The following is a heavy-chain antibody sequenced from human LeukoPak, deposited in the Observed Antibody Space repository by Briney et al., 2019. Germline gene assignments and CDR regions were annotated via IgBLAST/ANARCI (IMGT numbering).Heavy chain of an antibody. CDR3: ARHGLGRGVYITRQYNYYMDV. D-gene: IGHD3-10*01. CDR1: GGSFSTYY. CDR2: INQSGST. Sequence: SETLSLTCAVYGGSFSTYYWSWVRQPPGSGLEWIGDINQSGSTNYSPSLTSRATVSIDTSKNQFSLKMSSLTAADTAIYFCARHGLGRGVYITRQYNYYMDVWGTGTTVTVSS. J-gene: IGHJ6*04. V-gene: IGHV4-34*01.